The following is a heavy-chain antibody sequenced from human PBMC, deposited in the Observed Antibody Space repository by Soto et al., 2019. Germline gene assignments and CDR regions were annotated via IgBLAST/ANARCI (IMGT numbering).Heavy chain of an antibody. V-gene: IGHV3-15*07. D-gene: IGHD3-16*01. Sequence: EVQLVESGGGLVEPGGSLRLSCAASGFTFNGAWMNWVLQGPGKGLEWVGRVKSKVDGETIDYAAPVKGRFTISRDDSRITVYLQMNSLSTEDTAMYYCSADLPDWGAYAFDYWGQGALVTVSS. CDR3: SADLPDWGAYAFDY. J-gene: IGHJ4*02. CDR2: VKSKVDGETI. CDR1: GFTFNGAW.